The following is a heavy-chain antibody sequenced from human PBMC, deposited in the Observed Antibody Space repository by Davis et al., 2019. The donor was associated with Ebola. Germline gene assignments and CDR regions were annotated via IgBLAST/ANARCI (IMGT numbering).Heavy chain of an antibody. J-gene: IGHJ4*02. CDR1: GFTFSSYG. CDR2: ISYDGSNK. CDR3: ARKTYFDY. Sequence: GESLKISCAASGFTFSSYGMHWVRQAPGKGLEWVAVISYDGSNKYYADSVKGRFTISRDNSKNTLYLQMNSLRAEDTAVYYCARKTYFDYWGQGTLVTVSS. V-gene: IGHV3-30*03.